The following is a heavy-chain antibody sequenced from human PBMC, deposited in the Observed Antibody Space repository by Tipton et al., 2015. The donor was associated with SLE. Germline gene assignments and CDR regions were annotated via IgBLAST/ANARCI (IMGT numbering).Heavy chain of an antibody. CDR2: VYTTGSS. CDR1: GGSISSSSHY. Sequence: LSLTCSVSGGSISSSSHYWSWIRQPAGKGLEWIGHVYTTGSSNYNPSLESRVTISVDTSKNQFSLKLSSVTAADTAVYYCARGKTRVEYWGQGTLVTVSS. J-gene: IGHJ4*02. V-gene: IGHV4-61*09. D-gene: IGHD1-14*01. CDR3: ARGKTRVEY.